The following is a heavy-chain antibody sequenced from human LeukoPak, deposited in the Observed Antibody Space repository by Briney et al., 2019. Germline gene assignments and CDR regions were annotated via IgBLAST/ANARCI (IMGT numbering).Heavy chain of an antibody. J-gene: IGHJ4*02. CDR1: GYTFTSYD. CDR3: SVSGASVTTLFKQDY. CDR2: MNPNSGNT. Sequence: ASVKVSCKASGYTFTSYDINWVRQATGQGLEWMGWMNPNSGNTGYAQKFQGRVTMTRNISISTAYMELSSLRSEDTAVYYCSVSGASVTTLFKQDYWGQGTLVTVSS. V-gene: IGHV1-8*01. D-gene: IGHD4-17*01.